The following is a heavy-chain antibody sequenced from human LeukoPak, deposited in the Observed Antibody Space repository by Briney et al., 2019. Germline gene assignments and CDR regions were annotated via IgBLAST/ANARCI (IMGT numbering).Heavy chain of an antibody. Sequence: GRSLRLSCAASGFTFSSYAMHWVRQAPGKGLEWVAVISYDGSNKYYADSVKGRFTISRDNSKNTLYLQMNGLRAEDTAVYYCARAPSVRDWYFDYWGQGTLVTVSS. J-gene: IGHJ4*02. V-gene: IGHV3-30-3*01. CDR1: GFTFSSYA. CDR3: ARAPSVRDWYFDY. D-gene: IGHD3/OR15-3a*01. CDR2: ISYDGSNK.